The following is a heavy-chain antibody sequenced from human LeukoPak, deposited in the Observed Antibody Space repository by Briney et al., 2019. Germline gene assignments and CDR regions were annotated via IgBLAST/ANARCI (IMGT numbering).Heavy chain of an antibody. CDR3: ARIRNYGSGTYIPFVDY. D-gene: IGHD3-10*01. CDR1: GGSISNYY. V-gene: IGHV4-59*01. J-gene: IGHJ4*02. CDR2: LYYSGSA. Sequence: SETLSLTCTVSGGSISNYYWSWIRQPPGKGLEWIGYLYYSGSANYNPSLESRVTISLDTSKNQFSLKLSSVTAADTAVYYCARIRNYGSGTYIPFVDYWGQGTLVTVSS.